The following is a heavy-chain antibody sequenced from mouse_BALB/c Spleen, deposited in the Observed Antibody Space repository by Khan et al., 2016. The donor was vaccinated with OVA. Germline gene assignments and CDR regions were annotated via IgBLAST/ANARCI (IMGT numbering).Heavy chain of an antibody. CDR2: IHPSNGYT. CDR1: GYTFTTYT. J-gene: IGHJ3*01. CDR3: AREGAYYRSDGWFSY. V-gene: IGHV1-4*01. D-gene: IGHD2-14*01. Sequence: QVQLQQSGAELARPGASVKMSCKASGYTFTTYTMHWVQQRPGQGLEWIGYIHPSNGYTNYNQKFKDKSTLTADKSSSTAYMQLSSLTSDYSAVYYCAREGAYYRSDGWFSYWGQGTLVTVSA.